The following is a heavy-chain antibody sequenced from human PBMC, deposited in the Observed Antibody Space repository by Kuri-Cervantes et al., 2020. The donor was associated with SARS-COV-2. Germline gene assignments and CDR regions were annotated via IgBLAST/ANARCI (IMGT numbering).Heavy chain of an antibody. CDR2: VIPMLGTT. V-gene: IGHV1-69*04. Sequence: SVKVSCKASGGTFSTHAINWVRQAPGQGLEWMETVIPMLGTTHHAQRFQGRLTMTADTSTSIAYMTLSSLRSDDTAVYYCARDRGVEARWEGDYYHVMDVWGPGTTVTVSS. D-gene: IGHD1-26*01. CDR1: GGTFSTHA. CDR3: ARDRGVEARWEGDYYHVMDV. J-gene: IGHJ6*02.